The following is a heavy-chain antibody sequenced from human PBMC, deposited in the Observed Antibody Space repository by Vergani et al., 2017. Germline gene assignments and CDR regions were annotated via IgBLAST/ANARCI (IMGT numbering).Heavy chain of an antibody. CDR1: GFRFSDAW. CDR2: IKSKTEGGTI. D-gene: IGHD1-1*01. J-gene: IGHJ4*02. Sequence: EVYLVESGGGLVKPGGSLRLSCVAYGFRFSDAWMNWVRQAPGKGLEWLGSIKSKTEGGTIDYAALVNGRFTISRDDSKNRVFLQMSSLKTEDTAVYCCATALYDWNDENYWGQGTLVTVSS. V-gene: IGHV3-15*05. CDR3: ATALYDWNDENY.